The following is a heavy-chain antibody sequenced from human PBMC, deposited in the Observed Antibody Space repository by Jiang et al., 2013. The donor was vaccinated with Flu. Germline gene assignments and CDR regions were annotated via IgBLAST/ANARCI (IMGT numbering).Heavy chain of an antibody. CDR2: INPSGGST. V-gene: IGHV1-46*01. CDR3: ARDPSIAARPGDSSWFDP. CDR1: YY. J-gene: IGHJ5*02. D-gene: IGHD6-6*01. Sequence: YYMHVGATRPLDEGLEWMGIINPSGGSTSYAQKFQGRVTMTRDTSTSTVYMELSSLRSEDTAVYYCARDPSIAARPGDSSWFDPWGQGTLVTVSS.